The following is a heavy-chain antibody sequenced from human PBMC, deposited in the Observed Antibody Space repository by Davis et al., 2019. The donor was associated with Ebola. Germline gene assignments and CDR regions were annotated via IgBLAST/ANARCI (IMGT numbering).Heavy chain of an antibody. D-gene: IGHD3-10*01. V-gene: IGHV3-53*01. Sequence: GESLKISCAASGFTVSSNYMSWVRQAPGKGLEWVSVIYSGGSTYYADSVKGRFTISRDNSKNTLNLQMNSLRPEDTAVYYCAHYYGSGSPDAAFDIWGQGTMVTVSS. CDR1: GFTVSSNY. J-gene: IGHJ3*02. CDR2: IYSGGST. CDR3: AHYYGSGSPDAAFDI.